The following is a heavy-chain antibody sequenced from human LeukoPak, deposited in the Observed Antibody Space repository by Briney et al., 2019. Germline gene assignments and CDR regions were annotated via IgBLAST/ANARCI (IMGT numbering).Heavy chain of an antibody. CDR1: GFTFSSYG. CDR2: IRYDGSNK. D-gene: IGHD2-2*01. Sequence: PGGSLRLSCAASGFTFSSYGMHWVRQAPGKGLEWVAFIRYDGSNKYYADSVKGRFTISRDNSKNTLYLQMNSLRAEDTAVYYCAKEVVPAAQGDYWGQGALVTVSS. CDR3: AKEVVPAAQGDY. J-gene: IGHJ4*02. V-gene: IGHV3-30*02.